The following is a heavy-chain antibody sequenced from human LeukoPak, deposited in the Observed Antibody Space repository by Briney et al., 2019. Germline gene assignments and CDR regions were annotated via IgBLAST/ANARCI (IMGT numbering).Heavy chain of an antibody. CDR3: ARGYPLDWNYFDY. V-gene: IGHV4-59*01. CDR2: IYHSGST. J-gene: IGHJ4*02. Sequence: PSETLSLTCSVSGGSITNYYWNWIRQSPGKGLEWIGYIYHSGSTYYNPSLKSRVTISLDTSKKQFSLKLSSVTTADTAVYFCARGYPLDWNYFDYWGQGTLVTVSS. D-gene: IGHD3/OR15-3a*01. CDR1: GGSITNYY.